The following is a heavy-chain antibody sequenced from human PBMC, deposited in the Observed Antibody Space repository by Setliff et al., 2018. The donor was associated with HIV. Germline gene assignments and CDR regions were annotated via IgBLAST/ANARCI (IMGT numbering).Heavy chain of an antibody. Sequence: SLTCTVSGGSISSSSYYWGWIRQPPGKGLEWIGSIYYSGSTYYNPSLKSRVTISVDTSKNQFSLKLSSVTAADTAVYYCARSRRYCSGGSCGDGFFDYWGQGTLVTVSS. CDR3: ARSRRYCSGGSCGDGFFDY. V-gene: IGHV4-39*01. D-gene: IGHD2-15*01. CDR1: GGSISSSSYY. CDR2: IYYSGST. J-gene: IGHJ4*02.